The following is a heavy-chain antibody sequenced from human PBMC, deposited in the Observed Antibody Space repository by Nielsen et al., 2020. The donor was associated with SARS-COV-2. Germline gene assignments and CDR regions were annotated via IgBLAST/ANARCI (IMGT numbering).Heavy chain of an antibody. V-gene: IGHV3-23*01. D-gene: IGHD6-19*01. CDR3: AKRSGYTSGWYGDY. J-gene: IGHJ4*02. CDR1: GFTISTYA. Sequence: GESLKISCVVSGFTISTYAMSWVRQAPGKGLEWVSAISASTYYADSVKDRFTISRDNSKNTLYLQMNSLRAEDTAVYYCAKRSGYTSGWYGDYWGQGTLVTVSS. CDR2: ISAST.